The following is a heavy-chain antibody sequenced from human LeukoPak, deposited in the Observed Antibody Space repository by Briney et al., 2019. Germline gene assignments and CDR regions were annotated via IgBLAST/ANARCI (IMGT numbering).Heavy chain of an antibody. D-gene: IGHD5-24*01. Sequence: GGSLRLSCAASGFTFNGYWMSWVRQAPGKGLEWVANIKEDGSAQYYVGSVKGRFTISRDNAKNSLNLQMNSLRAEDTAVYYCAKVRALQPSGYNSDYWGQGTLVTVSS. CDR1: GFTFNGYW. CDR3: AKVRALQPSGYNSDY. J-gene: IGHJ4*02. CDR2: IKEDGSAQ. V-gene: IGHV3-7*03.